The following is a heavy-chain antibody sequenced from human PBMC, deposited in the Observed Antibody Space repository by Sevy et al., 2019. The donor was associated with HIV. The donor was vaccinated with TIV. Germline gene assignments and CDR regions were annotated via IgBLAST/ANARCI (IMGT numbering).Heavy chain of an antibody. D-gene: IGHD3-22*01. CDR3: ARATEVYYDSSGYYYDY. CDR1: GGSISSGGYY. J-gene: IGHJ4*02. Sequence: SETLSLTCTVSGGSISSGGYYWSWIRQHPGKGLEWIGYSNHSGSTYYNPSLKSRVTISVDTSKNQFSLKLSSVTAADTAVYYCARATEVYYDSSGYYYDYWGQGTLVTVSS. CDR2: SNHSGST. V-gene: IGHV4-31*03.